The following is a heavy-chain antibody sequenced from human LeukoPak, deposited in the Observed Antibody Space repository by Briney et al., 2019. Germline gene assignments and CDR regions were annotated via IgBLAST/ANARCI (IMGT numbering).Heavy chain of an antibody. Sequence: GGSLRLSCAASGFSFNSHAMNWVRQAPAKGLEWVSGISGSGDNTYYAVSVKGRFTISRDNSRNTLFLQMNSLRAEDTAIHYCEKDRIDSGSYYSIDDWGQGTLVTVSS. D-gene: IGHD3-10*01. V-gene: IGHV3-23*01. CDR2: ISGSGDNT. CDR3: EKDRIDSGSYYSIDD. CDR1: GFSFNSHA. J-gene: IGHJ4*02.